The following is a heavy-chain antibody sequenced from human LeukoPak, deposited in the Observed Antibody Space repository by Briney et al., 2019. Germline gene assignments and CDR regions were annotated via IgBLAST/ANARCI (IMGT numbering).Heavy chain of an antibody. CDR2: ISGSGGST. J-gene: IGHJ4*02. V-gene: IGHV3-23*01. D-gene: IGHD3-22*01. CDR1: GFTFSSYA. CDR3: AKGKFDSSGYYFNYFDY. Sequence: PGGSLRLSCAASGFTFSSYAMSWVRQAPGKGLEWVSAISGSGGSTYYADSVKGRFTISRDNSKNTLYLQMNSLRAEDTAVYYCAKGKFDSSGYYFNYFDYWGQGTLVTVSS.